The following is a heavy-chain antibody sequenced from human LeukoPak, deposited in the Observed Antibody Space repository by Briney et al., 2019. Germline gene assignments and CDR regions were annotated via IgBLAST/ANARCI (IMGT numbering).Heavy chain of an antibody. J-gene: IGHJ5*02. CDR2: ISGSGDTT. D-gene: IGHD3-10*01. Sequence: GGSLRLSCAASGFTFSSYAMSWVRQAPGKGLEWVSTISGSGDTTYYADSVKGRFTISRDDAKNTVDLQMNSLRGEDTAVYYCVRGRGSYGWFDPWGQGTLVTVSS. CDR3: VRGRGSYGWFDP. CDR1: GFTFSSYA. V-gene: IGHV3-23*01.